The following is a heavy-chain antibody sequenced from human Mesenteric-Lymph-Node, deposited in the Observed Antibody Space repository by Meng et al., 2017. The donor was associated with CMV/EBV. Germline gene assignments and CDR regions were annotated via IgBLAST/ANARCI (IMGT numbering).Heavy chain of an antibody. CDR2: ISSSGSTI. CDR1: GFTFSSYE. J-gene: IGHJ4*02. V-gene: IGHV3-48*03. D-gene: IGHD6-6*01. CDR3: VRVEYYFDY. Sequence: GGSLRLSCAASGFTFSSYEMNWVRQAPGKGLEWVSYISSSGSTIYYADSVKGRFTISRGNAKNSLYLQMNSLRAEDTAVYYCVRVEYYFDYWGQGTLVTVSS.